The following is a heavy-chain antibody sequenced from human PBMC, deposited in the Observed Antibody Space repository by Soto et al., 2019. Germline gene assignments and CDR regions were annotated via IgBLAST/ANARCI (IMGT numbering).Heavy chain of an antibody. J-gene: IGHJ6*02. CDR1: GDSISSINW. CDR2: VYHTGTT. V-gene: IGHV4-4*02. Sequence: PSETLSLTCDVSGDSISSINWWIWVRQPPGKGLQWIGEVYHTGTTNYNPSLKSRVTISVDKSQNHFSLNVTSVTAADTAVYYCAKCTDLYYYGSGLDVWGQGTTVTVSS. CDR3: AKCTDLYYYGSGLDV. D-gene: IGHD3-10*01.